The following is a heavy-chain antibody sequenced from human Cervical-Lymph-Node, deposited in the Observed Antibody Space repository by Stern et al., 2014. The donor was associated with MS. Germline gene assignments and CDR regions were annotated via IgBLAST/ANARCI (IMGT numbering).Heavy chain of an antibody. CDR3: ARRGYSYGDAFDI. V-gene: IGHV5-51*03. Sequence: QLVQSGAEVKKPGESLKISCKGSGYSFTSYWIGWVRQMPGKGLEWMGIIYPGSSDTIYSPSFQGQVTIAADKSISTAYLQWSSLKASDTAMYYCARRGYSYGDAFDIWGQGTMVTVSS. D-gene: IGHD5-18*01. CDR1: GYSFTSYW. CDR2: IYPGSSDT. J-gene: IGHJ3*02.